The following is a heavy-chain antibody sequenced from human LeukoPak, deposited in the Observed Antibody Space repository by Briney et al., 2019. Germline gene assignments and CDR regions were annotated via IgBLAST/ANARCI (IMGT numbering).Heavy chain of an antibody. CDR3: ARDSAVGRPGL. V-gene: IGHV3-33*01. CDR2: IWYHGRNA. J-gene: IGHJ4*02. CDR1: GFTFSGSG. Sequence: PGRSLRLSCAASGFTFSGSGFHWVRQAPGKGLEWVADIWYHGRNAYYSDSAKGRFTISRDNSKNTLYLQMNNLRADDTAVYYCARDSAVGRPGLWGQGTLVTVSS. D-gene: IGHD1-1*01.